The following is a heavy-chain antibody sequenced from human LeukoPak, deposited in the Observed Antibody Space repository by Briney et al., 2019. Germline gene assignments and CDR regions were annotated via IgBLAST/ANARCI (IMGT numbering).Heavy chain of an antibody. V-gene: IGHV4-39*01. CDR1: GGSISSSSYY. D-gene: IGHD3-22*01. CDR2: IYYSGST. Sequence: SETLSLTCTVSGGSISSSSYYWGWIRQPPGKGLEWIASIYYSGSTYYNPSLKSRVTISVDTSKNQFSLKLSSVTAADTDVYYCASAPQAYYYDSSGRSPFDYWGQGTLVTVSS. CDR3: ASAPQAYYYDSSGRSPFDY. J-gene: IGHJ4*02.